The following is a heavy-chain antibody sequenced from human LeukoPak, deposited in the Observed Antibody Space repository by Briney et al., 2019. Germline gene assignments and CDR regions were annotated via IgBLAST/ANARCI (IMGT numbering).Heavy chain of an antibody. J-gene: IGHJ5*02. CDR2: IYYSGST. Sequence: SETLSLTCTVSGGSISSYYWSWIRQPPGKGLEWIGNIYYSGSTNYNPSLKSRVTISVDTSKNQFSLKLSSVTAADTAVYYCARLSSLANIAARGRTWSDTWGQGSLVTVSS. CDR1: GGSISSYY. V-gene: IGHV4-59*01. CDR3: ARLSSLANIAARGRTWSDT. D-gene: IGHD6-6*01.